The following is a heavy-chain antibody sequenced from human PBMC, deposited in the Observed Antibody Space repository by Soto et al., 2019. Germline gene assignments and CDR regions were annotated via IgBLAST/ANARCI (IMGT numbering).Heavy chain of an antibody. CDR1: GFTFSSYA. CDR3: AKDLYGGSYLPSSLGLADY. J-gene: IGHJ4*02. CDR2: ISGSGGST. Sequence: GGSLRLSCAASGFTFSSYAMSWVRQAPGKGLEWVSAISGSGGSTYYADSVKGRFTISRDNSKNTLYLQMNSLRAEDTAVYYCAKDLYGGSYLPSSLGLADYWGQGTLVTVSS. V-gene: IGHV3-23*01. D-gene: IGHD1-26*01.